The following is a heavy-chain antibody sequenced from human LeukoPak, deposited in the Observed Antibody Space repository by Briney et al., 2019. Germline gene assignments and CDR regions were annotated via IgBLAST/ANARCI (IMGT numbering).Heavy chain of an antibody. J-gene: IGHJ6*02. Sequence: ASVKVSCKASGGTFSSYAISWVRQAPGQGLEWMGRIIPILGIANYAQKFQGRVTITADKSTSTAYMELSSLRSEDTAVYYCARTTYYYGSGSYYKADYYYGMDVWGQGTTVTVSS. CDR1: GGTFSSYA. D-gene: IGHD3-10*01. CDR2: IIPILGIA. V-gene: IGHV1-69*04. CDR3: ARTTYYYGSGSYYKADYYYGMDV.